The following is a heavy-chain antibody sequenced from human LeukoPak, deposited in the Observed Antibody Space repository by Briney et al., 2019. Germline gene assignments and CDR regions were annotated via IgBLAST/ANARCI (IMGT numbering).Heavy chain of an antibody. J-gene: IGHJ4*02. CDR1: GFAFSSYW. CDR3: ARDLDSSGWGY. Sequence: GGSLRLSCAASGFAFSSYWMSWVRQAPGKGLEWVANIKQDGSEKYYADSVKGRFTISRDNSKNTLYLQMNSLRAEDTAAYYCARDLDSSGWGYWGQGTLVTVSS. V-gene: IGHV3-7*01. D-gene: IGHD6-19*01. CDR2: IKQDGSEK.